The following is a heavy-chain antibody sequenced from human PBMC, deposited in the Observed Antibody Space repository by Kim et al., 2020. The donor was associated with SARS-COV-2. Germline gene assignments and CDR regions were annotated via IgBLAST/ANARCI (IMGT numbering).Heavy chain of an antibody. J-gene: IGHJ4*02. Sequence: TPTYAQGFTGRFVFSLDTSVSTAYLQISSLKAEDTAVYYCARESVAGPDYWGQGTLVTVSS. D-gene: IGHD6-19*01. V-gene: IGHV7-4-1*02. CDR3: ARESVAGPDY. CDR2: TP.